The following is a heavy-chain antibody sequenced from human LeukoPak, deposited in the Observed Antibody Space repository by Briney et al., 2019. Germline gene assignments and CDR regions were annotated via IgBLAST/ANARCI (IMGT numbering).Heavy chain of an antibody. J-gene: IGHJ3*02. CDR3: ARPDGSDAFAI. V-gene: IGHV1-69*05. CDR2: IIPIFGTA. D-gene: IGHD5-24*01. Sequence: ASVKVSCKASGGTFSSYAISLVRQAPGQGLEWMGRIIPIFGTANYAQKFQGRVTITTDESTSTAYMELSSLRSEDTAVYYCARPDGSDAFAIWGQRTMVTVSS. CDR1: GGTFSSYA.